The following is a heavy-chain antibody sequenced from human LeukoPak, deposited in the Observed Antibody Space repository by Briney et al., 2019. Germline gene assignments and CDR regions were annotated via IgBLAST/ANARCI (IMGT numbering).Heavy chain of an antibody. CDR3: AKDAGGSGYFDY. J-gene: IGHJ4*02. V-gene: IGHV3-30*18. CDR2: ISYDGSNK. D-gene: IGHD3-10*01. Sequence: GRSLRLSCAASGFTFSSYGMHWVRQAPGKGLEWVAVISYDGSNKYYADSVKGRFTISRDNSKNTLYLQMNSLRAEDTAVYYCAKDAGGSGYFDYWGQGTLVTVSS. CDR1: GFTFSSYG.